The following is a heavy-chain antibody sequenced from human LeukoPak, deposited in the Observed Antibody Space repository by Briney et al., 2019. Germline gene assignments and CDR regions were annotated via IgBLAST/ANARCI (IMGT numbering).Heavy chain of an antibody. Sequence: GGSLRLSCAASGFTFGLYTMNWVRQAPGKGLEWVSSIGTSGSYINCADSVRGRFTISRDNATDSLFLQMYSLRAEDTAVYYCARDWRYSSSSHYYFGLDVWGQGTTVTVS. D-gene: IGHD6-6*01. CDR3: ARDWRYSSSSHYYFGLDV. CDR1: GFTFGLYT. V-gene: IGHV3-21*01. CDR2: IGTSGSYI. J-gene: IGHJ6*02.